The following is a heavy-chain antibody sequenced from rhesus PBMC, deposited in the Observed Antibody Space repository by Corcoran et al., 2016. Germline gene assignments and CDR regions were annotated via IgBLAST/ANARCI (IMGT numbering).Heavy chain of an antibody. V-gene: IGHV4-147*01. CDR3: ARVVCSGIYCTRGSFDY. CDR2: IYGSSGST. CDR1: GYSISSNY. D-gene: IGHD2-27*01. Sequence: QVQLQESGPGLVKPSETLSLTCAVSGYSISSNYWSWIRQPPGKGLEWIGYIYGSSGSTYYNPSLKGRVTISTDTSKNQFSLKLSSVTAADTAVYYCARVVCSGIYCTRGSFDYWGQGVLVTVSS. J-gene: IGHJ4*01.